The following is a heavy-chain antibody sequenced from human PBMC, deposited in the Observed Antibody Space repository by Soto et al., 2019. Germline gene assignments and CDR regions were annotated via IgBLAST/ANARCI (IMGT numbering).Heavy chain of an antibody. Sequence: QVQLVESGGGLVKPVGSLRLSCAASGFTFSDYYMSWIRQAPGKGLEWVSYMSSSGSTIYYADAVKGRFTISRDSAKNSLSLQMNSLRAEDTAVYYCASPTVTQHYSMAVWGQGTTVTVSS. J-gene: IGHJ6*02. D-gene: IGHD4-17*01. CDR3: ASPTVTQHYSMAV. CDR1: GFTFSDYY. CDR2: MSSSGSTI. V-gene: IGHV3-11*01.